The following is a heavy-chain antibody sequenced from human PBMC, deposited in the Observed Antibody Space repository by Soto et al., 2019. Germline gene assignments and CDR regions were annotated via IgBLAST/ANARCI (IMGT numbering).Heavy chain of an antibody. J-gene: IGHJ5*02. CDR3: AREECRSSWCERDWFDP. CDR2: ISPYAGYT. V-gene: IGHV1-18*01. CDR1: GYNLTTYG. Sequence: QVQLVQSGAEVKTPGASVKVSCKASGYNLTTYGINWVRQAPGQGLEWMGRISPYAGYTTSAQKFRGRITMTTDTSTSTAYMELRSLKSDDTAVYYCAREECRSSWCERDWFDPWGQGTLVTVSS. D-gene: IGHD2-2*01.